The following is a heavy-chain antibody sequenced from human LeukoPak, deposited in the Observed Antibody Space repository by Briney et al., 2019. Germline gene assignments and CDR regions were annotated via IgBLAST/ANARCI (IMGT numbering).Heavy chain of an antibody. CDR2: IIPILGTA. V-gene: IGHV1-69*08. J-gene: IGHJ4*02. CDR1: GGAFSSNT. Sequence: ASVKVSCKVSGGAFSSNTISWVRQAPGQGPEWMGRIIPILGTAENAEKFQGRVTITADRSTSTVYMELRSLRSEDTAFYYCARGRGFVGHFDSWGQGTLVTV. D-gene: IGHD2-15*01. CDR3: ARGRGFVGHFDS.